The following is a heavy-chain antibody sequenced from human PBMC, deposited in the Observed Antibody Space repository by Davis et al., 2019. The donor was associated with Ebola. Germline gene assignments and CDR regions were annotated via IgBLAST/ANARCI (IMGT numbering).Heavy chain of an antibody. CDR3: ARGFWWFGELPCHGMDV. V-gene: IGHV1-46*01. CDR2: INPSGGST. CDR1: GYTFTSYG. Sequence: AASVKVSCKASGYTFTSYGISWVRQAPGQGLEWMGIINPSGGSTTYAQKFQGRVTMTRDTSTSTVYMELSSLRSEDTAVYYCARGFWWFGELPCHGMDVWGKGTTVTVSS. D-gene: IGHD3-10*01. J-gene: IGHJ6*04.